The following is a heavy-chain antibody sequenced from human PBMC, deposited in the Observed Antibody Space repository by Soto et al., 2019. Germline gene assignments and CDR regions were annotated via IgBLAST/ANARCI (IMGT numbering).Heavy chain of an antibody. Sequence: QVQLVESGGGVVQPGRSLRLSCAASGFILSSYGMHWVRQAPGKGLEWVAAMSYDGSIKYYGDSVKGRFTTSRDNSKNTLYLQMNSLGIEDTAVYYCAKGREQQLVRIGMDVWGQGTTVTVSS. V-gene: IGHV3-30*18. CDR2: MSYDGSIK. CDR3: AKGREQQLVRIGMDV. J-gene: IGHJ6*02. D-gene: IGHD6-13*01. CDR1: GFILSSYG.